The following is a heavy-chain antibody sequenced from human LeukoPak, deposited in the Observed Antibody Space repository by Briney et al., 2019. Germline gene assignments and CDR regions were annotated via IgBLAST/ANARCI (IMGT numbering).Heavy chain of an antibody. V-gene: IGHV3-21*01. CDR3: ARALYGQLPYTADY. Sequence: GGSLRLSCAASGFTFSSYEMNWVRQAPGKGLEWGSSISSSSSYIYYANSGKGRFTISRDNAKNSLYLQMNSLRAEDTAVYYCARALYGQLPYTADYWGQGTLVTVSS. CDR2: ISSSSSYI. D-gene: IGHD2-2*02. CDR1: GFTFSSYE. J-gene: IGHJ4*02.